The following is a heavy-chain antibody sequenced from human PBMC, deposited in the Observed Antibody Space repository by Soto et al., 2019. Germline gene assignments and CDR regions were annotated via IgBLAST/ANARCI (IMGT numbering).Heavy chain of an antibody. CDR3: ESPGSPTTIVGVAPIGPAWFDP. D-gene: IGHD3-3*01. V-gene: IGHV1-8*01. J-gene: IGHJ5*02. CDR1: GYTFTSYD. CDR2: MNPNSGNT. Sequence: QVQLVQSGAEVKKPGASVKVSCKASGYTFTSYDINWVRQSTGQGLEWMGWMNPNSGNTGYAQKFQGRVTMTRNTSISTAYMELRSLRSEETAVYYCESPGSPTTIVGVAPIGPAWFDPWGQGTLVTVSS.